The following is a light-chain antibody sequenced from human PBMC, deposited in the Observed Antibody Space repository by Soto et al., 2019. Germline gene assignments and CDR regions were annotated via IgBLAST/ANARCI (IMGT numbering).Light chain of an antibody. J-gene: IGKJ2*01. Sequence: EIVMTQSPATLSVSPGERATLSCRASQSISSNLVWYQQKPGQAPRLLIYGTSTRATGIPARFSGRGSGTEFTLTISSLQSEDCAVYYCQQCNDWPHTFGQGTKLEIK. CDR2: GTS. CDR1: QSISSN. V-gene: IGKV3-15*01. CDR3: QQCNDWPHT.